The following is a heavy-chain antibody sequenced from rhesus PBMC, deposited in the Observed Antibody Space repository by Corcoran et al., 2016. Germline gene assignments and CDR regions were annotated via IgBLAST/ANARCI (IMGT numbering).Heavy chain of an antibody. CDR2: LYVTGRSN. D-gene: IGHD5-24*01. V-gene: IGHV4-169*01. J-gene: IGHJ4*01. CDR3: ARRRLDIDY. CDR1: GGSIRSSS. Sequence: QLQLQESGPGLVKPSETLSVTCAVSGGSIRSSSWSWIRQAPRKGLEWFGYLYVTGRSNNNNPSLKRRVTLSEDTAKSQLSLKLSSVTTAATAVYYCARRRLDIDYWGQGVLVTVSS.